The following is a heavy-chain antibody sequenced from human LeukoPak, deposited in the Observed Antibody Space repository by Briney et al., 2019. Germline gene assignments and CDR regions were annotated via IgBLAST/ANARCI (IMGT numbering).Heavy chain of an antibody. CDR2: IYHSGST. D-gene: IGHD4-11*01. CDR3: ARKPITTVKRNWFDP. Sequence: SETLSLTCTVSGGSISSSSYYWGWIRQPPGKGLEWIGTIYHSGSTNYNPSLKSRVTISVDTSKNQFSLKLSSVTAADTAVYYCARKPITTVKRNWFDPWGQGTLVTVSS. J-gene: IGHJ5*02. V-gene: IGHV4-39*07. CDR1: GGSISSSSYY.